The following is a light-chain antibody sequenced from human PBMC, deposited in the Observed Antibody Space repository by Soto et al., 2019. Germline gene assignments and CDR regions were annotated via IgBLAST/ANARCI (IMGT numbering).Light chain of an antibody. CDR1: QSISNSY. J-gene: IGKJ1*01. Sequence: EIVLTQSPGTLSFSPGERATLSCRASQSISNSYLAWYQQRPGQAPRLLIYGASSRATGIPDRFSGSGSGTDFTLTISRLEPEDFAVYYCQQYGSSPWTFGQGTKVDIK. CDR2: GAS. CDR3: QQYGSSPWT. V-gene: IGKV3-20*01.